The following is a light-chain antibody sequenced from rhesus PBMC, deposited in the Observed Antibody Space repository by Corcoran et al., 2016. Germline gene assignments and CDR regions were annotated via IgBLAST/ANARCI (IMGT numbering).Light chain of an antibody. V-gene: IGKV1-74*01. J-gene: IGKJ3*01. CDR2: KAS. Sequence: DIQMTQSPSSLSASVGDRVTITCRASENVNNYLPWYQQKPGKAPNLLIYKASTFQSGVPSSFGGRGAGTDFTTTISSLQPEDFATYYCQHSYGIPFTFGPGTRLDI. CDR3: QHSYGIPFT. CDR1: ENVNNY.